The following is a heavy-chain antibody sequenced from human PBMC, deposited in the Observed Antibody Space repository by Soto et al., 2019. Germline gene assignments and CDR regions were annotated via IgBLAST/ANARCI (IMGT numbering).Heavy chain of an antibody. D-gene: IGHD5-18*01. J-gene: IGHJ6*02. V-gene: IGHV4-34*01. CDR3: ARRTQLWYYYYYYGMDV. CDR2: INHSGST. CDR1: CGSFSGYY. Sequence: SETLSLTCAVYCGSFSGYYWSWIRRPPGKGLEWIGEINHSGSTNYNPSLKSRVTISGDTSKNQFYLKLSSVTAADTAVYYCARRTQLWYYYYYYGMDVWGQGTTVT.